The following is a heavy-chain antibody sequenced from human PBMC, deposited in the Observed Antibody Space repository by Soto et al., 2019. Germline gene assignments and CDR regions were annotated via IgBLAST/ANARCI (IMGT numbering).Heavy chain of an antibody. CDR3: ARLRRRAPDFWSGFPYYYGMDV. CDR1: GYSFTSYW. Sequence: RGESLKISCKGSGYSFTSYWIGWVRQMPGKGLEWMGIIYPGDSDTRYSPSFQGQVTISADKSISTAYLQWSSLKASDTAMYYCARLRRRAPDFWSGFPYYYGMDVWGQGTTVTVSS. V-gene: IGHV5-51*01. D-gene: IGHD3-3*01. J-gene: IGHJ6*02. CDR2: IYPGDSDT.